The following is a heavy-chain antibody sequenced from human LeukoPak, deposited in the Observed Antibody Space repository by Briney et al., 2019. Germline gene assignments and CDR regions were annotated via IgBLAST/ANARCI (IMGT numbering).Heavy chain of an antibody. J-gene: IGHJ3*02. V-gene: IGHV3-30-3*01. CDR3: AKPGDRYAFDI. D-gene: IGHD7-27*01. CDR1: GFTFSSYA. Sequence: GRSLRLSCAASGFTFSSYAMHWVRQAPGKGLEWVAVISYDGSNKYYADSVKARFTISRDNSKNTLYLQMNSLRAEDTAVYYCAKPGDRYAFDIWGQGTMVTVSS. CDR2: ISYDGSNK.